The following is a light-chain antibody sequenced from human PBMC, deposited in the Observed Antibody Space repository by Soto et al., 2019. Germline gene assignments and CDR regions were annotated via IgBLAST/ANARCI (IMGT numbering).Light chain of an antibody. Sequence: DIVMTQSPDSLAVSLGERATINCKSSRSVFFSSNNKNYLAWYQQKPGQPPKLLIYWASTRESGVPDRFSGSGSGTDFTLTISSLQAGDVAVYYCQQYYDPPWTFGQGTEVEIK. CDR3: QQYYDPPWT. J-gene: IGKJ1*01. CDR2: WAS. CDR1: RSVFFSSNNKNY. V-gene: IGKV4-1*01.